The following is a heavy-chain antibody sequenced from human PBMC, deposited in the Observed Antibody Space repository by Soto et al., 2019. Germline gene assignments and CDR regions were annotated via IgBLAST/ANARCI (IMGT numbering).Heavy chain of an antibody. J-gene: IGHJ6*02. CDR3: ARRHDFWSGYRSLYGMDV. CDR1: GYTFTSYA. Sequence: GASVKVSCKASGYTFTSYAMNWVRQAPGQGLEWMGWINTNTGNPTYAQGFTGRLVFSLDTSVSTAYLQICSLKAEDTAVYYCARRHDFWSGYRSLYGMDVWGQGTTVTVSS. CDR2: INTNTGNP. D-gene: IGHD3-3*01. V-gene: IGHV7-4-1*01.